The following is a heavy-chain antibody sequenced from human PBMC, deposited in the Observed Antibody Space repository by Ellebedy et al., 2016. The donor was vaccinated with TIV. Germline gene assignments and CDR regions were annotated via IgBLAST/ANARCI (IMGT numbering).Heavy chain of an antibody. V-gene: IGHV1-46*01. J-gene: IGHJ4*02. CDR2: INPSGGST. D-gene: IGHD6-6*01. Sequence: AASVKVSCKASGYIFTSYYMHWVRQAPGQGLEWVGIINPSGGSTNYGQKFQGRVTIIRDTSTSTVYMELSSLRSEDTAVYFCAREEAARRFEYWGQGTLVTVSP. CDR3: AREEAARRFEY. CDR1: GYIFTSYY.